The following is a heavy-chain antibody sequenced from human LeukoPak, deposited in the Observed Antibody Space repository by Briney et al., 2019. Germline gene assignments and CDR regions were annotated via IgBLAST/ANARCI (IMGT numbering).Heavy chain of an antibody. J-gene: IGHJ4*02. V-gene: IGHV3-23*01. D-gene: IGHD2-15*01. CDR1: GFTFSSYA. CDR2: ISRSGDRT. CDR3: AKELRPNDY. Sequence: GGSLRLSCSASGFTFSSYAMSWVRQAPGKGLEWVSAISRSGDRTFYADSVKGRFTISRDSSIDTLFLQMNSLRAEDTAVYFCAKELRPNDYWGQGTLVTVSS.